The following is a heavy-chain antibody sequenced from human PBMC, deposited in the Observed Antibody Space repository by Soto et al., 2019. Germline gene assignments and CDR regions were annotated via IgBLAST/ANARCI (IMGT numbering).Heavy chain of an antibody. V-gene: IGHV4-59*08. CDR1: GGSISSYY. CDR2: IYYSGST. CDR3: ARHYDSSGYYYGDFDY. J-gene: IGHJ4*02. Sequence: PSETLSLTCTVSGGSISSYYWSWIRQPPGKGLEWSGYIYYSGSTNYNSSLKSRVTISVDTSKNQFSLKLSSVTAADTAVYYCARHYDSSGYYYGDFDYWGQGTQVTVSS. D-gene: IGHD3-22*01.